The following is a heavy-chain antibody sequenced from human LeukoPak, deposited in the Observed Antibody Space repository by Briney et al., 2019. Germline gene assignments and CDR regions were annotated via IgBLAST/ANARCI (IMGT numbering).Heavy chain of an antibody. D-gene: IGHD6-19*01. CDR3: AREAVAGTSFDY. J-gene: IGHJ4*02. CDR2: IYYSGST. V-gene: IGHV4-59*02. CDR1: GGSVSSYY. Sequence: SETLSLTCTVSGGSVSSYYWSWIRQPPGKGLEWIGYIYYSGSTNYNPSLKSRVTISVDTSKNQFSLKLSSVTAADTAVYYCAREAVAGTSFDYWGQGTLVTVSS.